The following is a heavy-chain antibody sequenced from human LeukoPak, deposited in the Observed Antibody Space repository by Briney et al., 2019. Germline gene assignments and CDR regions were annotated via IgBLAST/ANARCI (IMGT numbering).Heavy chain of an antibody. D-gene: IGHD5-18*01. V-gene: IGHV1-46*01. J-gene: IGHJ4*02. CDR1: GYTFTSYY. Sequence: ASVKVSCKASGYTFTSYYIHWMRQAPGQGLEWMGVIDPSGGSRGFAQKFQGRVTMTRDTSTSTVYMELSSLRSEDTAVYYCANDDTAIGPPDYWGQGTLVTVSS. CDR3: ANDDTAIGPPDY. CDR2: IDPSGGSR.